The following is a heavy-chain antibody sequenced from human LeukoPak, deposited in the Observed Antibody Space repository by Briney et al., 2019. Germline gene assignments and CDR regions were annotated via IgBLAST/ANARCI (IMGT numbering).Heavy chain of an antibody. D-gene: IGHD6-13*01. V-gene: IGHV4-4*07. CDR2: IYTSGST. CDR3: ARDRIAAAQPTYYYYMDV. J-gene: IGHJ6*03. CDR1: GGSISSYY. Sequence: SETLSLTCTVSGGSISSYYWSWIRQPAGKGLEWIGRIYTSGSTNYNPSLKSRVTMSVDTSKNQISLKLSSVTAADTAVYYCARDRIAAAQPTYYYYMDVWGKGTTVTVSS.